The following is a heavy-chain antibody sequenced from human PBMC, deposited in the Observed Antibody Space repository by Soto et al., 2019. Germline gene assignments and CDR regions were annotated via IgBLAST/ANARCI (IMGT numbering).Heavy chain of an antibody. CDR2: VYYSGST. CDR1: GGSISSSSYY. J-gene: IGHJ3*01. V-gene: IGHV4-39*07. CDR3: ARVGTHGEPYAFDV. Sequence: PSETLSLTCTVSGGSISSSSYYWGWIRQPPGKGLEWIGSVYYSGSTYYNPSLKSRVTISVDTSKNQFSLMLSSVTAADTAMYYCARVGTHGEPYAFDVWGQGTMVTVSS. D-gene: IGHD3-10*01.